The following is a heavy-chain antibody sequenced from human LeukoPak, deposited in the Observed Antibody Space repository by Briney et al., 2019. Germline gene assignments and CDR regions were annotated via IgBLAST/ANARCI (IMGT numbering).Heavy chain of an antibody. J-gene: IGHJ4*02. D-gene: IGHD4-17*01. Sequence: GASVKVSCTASVYSFTSYYMHWVRQAPGQGLGWMGIMNCSGGSTSNAKKFQGGVTMTRDTSTTTVYMELISLRSEDTAVYYCARAYADYVNTFDYWGQGTLVPVSS. CDR2: MNCSGGST. CDR3: ARAYADYVNTFDY. CDR1: VYSFTSYY. V-gene: IGHV1-46*01.